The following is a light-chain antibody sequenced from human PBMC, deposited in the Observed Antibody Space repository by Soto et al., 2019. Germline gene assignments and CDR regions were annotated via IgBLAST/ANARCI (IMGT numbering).Light chain of an antibody. CDR3: LQYGSSPYT. J-gene: IGKJ2*01. CDR2: GAS. V-gene: IGKV3-20*01. CDR1: QSVSSNY. Sequence: ESVLTQSTGTLSLSPGERATLSCRASQSVSSNYLAWYQQKPGQAPRLLIYGASSRATGIPDRFSGSGSGTDLTLTISRLEPEDFAVYYCLQYGSSPYTFGQATKLEIK.